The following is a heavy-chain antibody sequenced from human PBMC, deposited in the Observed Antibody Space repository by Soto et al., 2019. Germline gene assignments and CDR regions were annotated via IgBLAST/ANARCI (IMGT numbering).Heavy chain of an antibody. J-gene: IGHJ4*02. D-gene: IGHD6-13*01. V-gene: IGHV3-11*06. CDR2: ISSSSSYT. Sequence: ESGGGLVKPGGSLRLSCAASGFTFSDYYMSWIRQAPGKGLKWVSYISSSSSYTNYADSVKGRFTISTDNAKNSLYLQLNSLRAEDTAVYYCARVRVAAAFYFDYWGQGTLVTVSS. CDR3: ARVRVAAAFYFDY. CDR1: GFTFSDYY.